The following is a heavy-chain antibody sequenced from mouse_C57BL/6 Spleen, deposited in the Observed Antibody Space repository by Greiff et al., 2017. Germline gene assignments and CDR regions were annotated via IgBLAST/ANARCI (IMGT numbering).Heavy chain of an antibody. CDR1: GFNIKDYY. J-gene: IGHJ4*01. D-gene: IGHD3-1*01. Sequence: EVKLQESGAELVRPGASVKLSCTASGFNIKDYYMHWVKQRPEQGLEWIGRIDPEDGDTEYAPKFQGKATMTADKSSNTAYLQLSSLTSEDTAVYYCTKGAQLRLRAMDYWGQGTSVTVSS. V-gene: IGHV14-1*01. CDR2: IDPEDGDT. CDR3: TKGAQLRLRAMDY.